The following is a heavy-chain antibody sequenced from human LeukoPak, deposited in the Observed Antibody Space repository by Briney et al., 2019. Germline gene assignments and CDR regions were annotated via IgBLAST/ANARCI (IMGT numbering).Heavy chain of an antibody. CDR3: ARESRGYDILTGKYHRGYYSYYMDV. D-gene: IGHD3-9*01. CDR1: GFTFSSYA. CDR2: IKLDVSER. Sequence: GGSLRLSCAASGFTFSSYAMHWVRQAPGKGLEWVANIKLDVSERYYVDSVKGRFTISRDNAKNSLYLQMNSLRAEDTAVYYCARESRGYDILTGKYHRGYYSYYMDVWGKGTTVTVSS. J-gene: IGHJ6*03. V-gene: IGHV3-7*01.